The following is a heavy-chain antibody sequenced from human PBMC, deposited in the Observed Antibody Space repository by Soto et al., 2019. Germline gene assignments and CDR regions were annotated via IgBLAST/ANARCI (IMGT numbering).Heavy chain of an antibody. CDR1: GFTFDDYA. CDR2: ISWNSGSI. J-gene: IGHJ6*03. Sequence: GGSLRLSCAASGFTFDDYAMHWVRQAPGKGLEWVSGISWNSGSIGYADSVKGRFTISRDNAKNSLYLQMNSLRAEDTALYYCAKDSQLNIAAAGPKPRYYYYYMDVWGKGTTVTVSS. CDR3: AKDSQLNIAAAGPKPRYYYYYMDV. D-gene: IGHD6-13*01. V-gene: IGHV3-9*01.